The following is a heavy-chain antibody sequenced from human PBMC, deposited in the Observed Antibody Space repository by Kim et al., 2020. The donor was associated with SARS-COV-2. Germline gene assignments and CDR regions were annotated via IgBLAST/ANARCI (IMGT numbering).Heavy chain of an antibody. Sequence: GESLKISCKGSGYSFTNYWIGWVRQMPGKGLEWMGIIYPGDSDIRYSLSFQGQVTISADKSISTAYVQWSSLKASDTAMYYCARQTPPTTGEFDYWGQGTLVTVSS. D-gene: IGHD4-4*01. CDR1: GYSFTNYW. CDR2: IYPGDSDI. CDR3: ARQTPPTTGEFDY. V-gene: IGHV5-51*01. J-gene: IGHJ4*02.